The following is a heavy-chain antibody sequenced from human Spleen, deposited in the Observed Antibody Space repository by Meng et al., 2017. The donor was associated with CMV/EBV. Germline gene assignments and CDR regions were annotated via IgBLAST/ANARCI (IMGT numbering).Heavy chain of an antibody. J-gene: IGHJ4*02. D-gene: IGHD3-22*01. CDR2: IIPIFGTA. V-gene: IGHV1-69*01. Sequence: QGQLVQSGAEVKKPGSSVKVSCKASGGTFSSYAISWVRQAPGQGLEWMGGIIPIFGTANYAQKFQGRVTITADESTSTAYMELSSLRSEDTAVYYCASGQDYYDSSGYYYFYYWGQGTLVTVSS. CDR1: GGTFSSYA. CDR3: ASGQDYYDSSGYYYFYY.